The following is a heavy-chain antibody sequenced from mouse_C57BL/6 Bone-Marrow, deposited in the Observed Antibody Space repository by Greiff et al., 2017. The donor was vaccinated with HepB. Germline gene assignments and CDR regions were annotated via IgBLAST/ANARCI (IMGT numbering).Heavy chain of an antibody. D-gene: IGHD1-1*01. CDR1: GYTFTDHT. CDR2: IFPRDGST. CDR3: ARYDYGSLDY. J-gene: IGHJ2*01. Sequence: VMLVESAAELVKPGASVKISCTVSGYTFTDHTIHWMKQRPEQGLEWIGYIFPRDGSTKYNEKFKGKSTLTADKSSSTAYMQLNSLTSEDSAVYFCARYDYGSLDYWGQGTTLTGSA. V-gene: IGHV1-78*01.